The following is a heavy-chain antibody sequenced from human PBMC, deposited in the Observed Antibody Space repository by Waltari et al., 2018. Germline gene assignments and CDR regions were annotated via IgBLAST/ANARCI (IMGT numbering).Heavy chain of an antibody. Sequence: QVQLQQWGAGLLKPSETLSLTCAVYGGSFSGYYWSWIRQPPGKGLEWIGEINHSGSTNYNPYLKSRVTISVDTSKNQFSLKLSSVTAADTAVYYCAIHGDPDMDVWGKGTTVTVSS. V-gene: IGHV4-34*01. D-gene: IGHD4-17*01. CDR1: GGSFSGYY. J-gene: IGHJ6*03. CDR3: AIHGDPDMDV. CDR2: INHSGST.